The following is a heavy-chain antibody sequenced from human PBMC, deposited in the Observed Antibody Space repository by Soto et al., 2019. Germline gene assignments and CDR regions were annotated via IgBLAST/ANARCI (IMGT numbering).Heavy chain of an antibody. CDR3: ARPPYLGGINAVCYTLDY. D-gene: IGHD2-8*01. Sequence: QVQLVQSGAEVKKPGASVKISCKASGYTFTSYYMHWVRQAPGQGLEWMGIINPSGGSTNYAQKLQGRVAMTRDTCTSTVYMEPNSLRSEDTAVYYCARPPYLGGINAVCYTLDYWGQGTLVTVSS. V-gene: IGHV1-46*01. J-gene: IGHJ4*02. CDR1: GYTFTSYY. CDR2: INPSGGST.